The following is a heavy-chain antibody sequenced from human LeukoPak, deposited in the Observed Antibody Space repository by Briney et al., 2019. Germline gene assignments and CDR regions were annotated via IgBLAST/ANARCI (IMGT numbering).Heavy chain of an antibody. CDR2: IYYSGST. CDR1: GGSISSYY. J-gene: IGHJ3*02. CDR3: ARAGFYAPRGAFDI. V-gene: IGHV4-59*01. Sequence: TSETLSLTCTVSGGSISSYYWSWIRQPPGKGLEWIGYIYYSGSTNYNPSLKSRVAISVDTSKNQFSLKLSSVTAADTAVYYCARAGFYAPRGAFDIWGQGTMVTVSS. D-gene: IGHD3-10*01.